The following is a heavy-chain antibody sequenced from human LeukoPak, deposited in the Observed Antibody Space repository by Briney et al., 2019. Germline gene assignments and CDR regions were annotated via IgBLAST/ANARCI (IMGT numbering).Heavy chain of an antibody. V-gene: IGHV4-34*01. CDR1: GGSFSGYY. J-gene: IGHJ6*02. CDR2: INHSGST. D-gene: IGHD6-19*01. CDR3: ARSGPYSSGWHYYYGMDV. Sequence: PSETLSLTCAVYGGSFSGYYWRWIRQPPGKGLEWIEEINHSGSTNYNPSLKSRVTISVDTSKNQFSLKLSSVTAADTAVYYCARSGPYSSGWHYYYGMDVWGQGTTVTVSS.